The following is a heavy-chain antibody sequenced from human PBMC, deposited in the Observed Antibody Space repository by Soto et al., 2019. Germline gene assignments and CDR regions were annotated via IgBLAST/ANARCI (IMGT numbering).Heavy chain of an antibody. CDR2: IYHSGST. V-gene: IGHV4-4*02. Sequence: AASLSLTCAGSGGSISSIKWWSWVRQPPGKGLEWIGEIYHSGSTNYNPSLKSRVTISVDKSKNQFSLKLSSVTAADTAVYYCARVYYYSSGQGDYYYHYAMDAWGQWTPVT. D-gene: IGHD3-22*01. J-gene: IGHJ6*02. CDR3: ARVYYYSSGQGDYYYHYAMDA. CDR1: GGSISSIKW.